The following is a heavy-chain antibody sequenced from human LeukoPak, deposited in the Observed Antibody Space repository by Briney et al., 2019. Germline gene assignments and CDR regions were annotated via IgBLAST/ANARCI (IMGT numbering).Heavy chain of an antibody. Sequence: PGGSLRLSCAASGFTFSSYAMSWVRQAPGKGLEWVSAISGSGGSTYYADSVKGRFTISRDNSKNTLYLQMNSLRAEDTAVYYCAKSGGERWSSGRNDAFDIWGQGTMVTVPS. CDR3: AKSGGERWSSGRNDAFDI. CDR1: GFTFSSYA. CDR2: ISGSGGST. J-gene: IGHJ3*02. D-gene: IGHD6-19*01. V-gene: IGHV3-23*01.